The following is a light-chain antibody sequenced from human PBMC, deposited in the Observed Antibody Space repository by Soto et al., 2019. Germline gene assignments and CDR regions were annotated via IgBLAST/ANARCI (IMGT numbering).Light chain of an antibody. CDR2: DAS. J-gene: IGKJ3*01. V-gene: IGKV3-11*01. Sequence: EIVLTQSPATLSWSPGERATLSCRASQSVSSYLAWYQQKPGQAPRLLIYDASNRATVIPARFSGSGSGTDFTLTISSLEPEDFAVYYCQQRSNWPPFTFGPGTKVDIK. CDR3: QQRSNWPPFT. CDR1: QSVSSY.